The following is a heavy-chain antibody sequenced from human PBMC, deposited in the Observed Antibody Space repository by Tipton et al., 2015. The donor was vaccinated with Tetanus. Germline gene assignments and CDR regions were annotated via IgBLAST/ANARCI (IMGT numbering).Heavy chain of an antibody. V-gene: IGHV4-30-2*06. Sequence: TLSLTCAVSGVSMRNGGYSWSWIRQSPGKGLEWIGYVYHSGGSYYNPSLKSRVTMSVDLSNNQFSLSLSSVTAADTAVYFCARTPDYYYGMDVWGQGTTVTVSS. CDR2: VYHSGGS. J-gene: IGHJ6*02. CDR1: GVSMRNGGYS. CDR3: ARTPDYYYGMDV.